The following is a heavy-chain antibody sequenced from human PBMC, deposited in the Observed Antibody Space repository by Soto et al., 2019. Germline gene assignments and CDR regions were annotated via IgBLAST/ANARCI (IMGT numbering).Heavy chain of an antibody. J-gene: IGHJ6*02. V-gene: IGHV1-69*12. D-gene: IGHD6-13*01. CDR1: GGTFSSYA. CDR3: ARPRDKIRSSSWSGGNYHYYGLDV. Sequence: QVQLVQSGAEVKKPGSSVKVSCKASGGTFSSYAISWVRQAPGQGLEWMGGIIPIFGTANYAQKFQGRVTITADESTSTAYMELSSLRSEDTAVYYCARPRDKIRSSSWSGGNYHYYGLDVWGQGTTVTVSS. CDR2: IIPIFGTA.